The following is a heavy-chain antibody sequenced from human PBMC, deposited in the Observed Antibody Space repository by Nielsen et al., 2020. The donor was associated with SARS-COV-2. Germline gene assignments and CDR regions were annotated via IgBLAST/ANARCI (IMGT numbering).Heavy chain of an antibody. CDR3: ARDTYYDFWSGYPYYYYGMDV. CDR2: ISSSSTI. CDR1: GFTFSSYS. V-gene: IGHV3-48*02. Sequence: GESLKISCAASGFTFSSYSMNWVRQAPGKGLEWVSYISSSSTIYYADSVKGRFTISRDNAKNSLYLQMNSLRDEDTAVYYCARDTYYDFWSGYPYYYYGMDVWGQGTTVTVSS. J-gene: IGHJ6*02. D-gene: IGHD3-3*01.